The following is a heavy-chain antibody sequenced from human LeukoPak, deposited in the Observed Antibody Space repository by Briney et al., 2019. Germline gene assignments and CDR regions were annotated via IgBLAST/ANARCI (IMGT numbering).Heavy chain of an antibody. D-gene: IGHD6-19*01. CDR2: INHSGST. Sequence: SETLSLTCAVYGGSFSGYYWSWIRQPPGKGLEWIGEINHSGSTNYNPSLKSRVTISVDTSKNQFSLKLSSVTAADTAVYYCARGSGWYYYWGQGTLVTVSS. CDR3: ARGSGWYYY. V-gene: IGHV4-34*01. J-gene: IGHJ4*02. CDR1: GGSFSGYY.